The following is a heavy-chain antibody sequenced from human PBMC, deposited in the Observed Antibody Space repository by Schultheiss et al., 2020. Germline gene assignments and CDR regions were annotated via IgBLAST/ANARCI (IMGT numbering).Heavy chain of an antibody. CDR2: ISGSGGST. V-gene: IGHV3-23*01. J-gene: IGHJ6*02. CDR3: ARSYGLDYYGMDV. D-gene: IGHD3/OR15-3a*01. Sequence: GGSLRLSCAASGFTFSSYAMSWVHQAPGKGLEWVSAISGSGGSTYYADSVKGRFTISRDNSKNTLYLQMNSLRAEDTAVYYCARSYGLDYYGMDVWGQGTTVTVSS. CDR1: GFTFSSYA.